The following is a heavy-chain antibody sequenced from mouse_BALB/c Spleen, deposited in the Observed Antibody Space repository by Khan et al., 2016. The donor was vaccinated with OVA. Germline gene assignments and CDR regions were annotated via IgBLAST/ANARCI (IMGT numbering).Heavy chain of an antibody. Sequence: QVQLQQSGPELVKPGASVKISCKASGYTFTDYYITLVKQQPGPGLECIGWIHPGSGHLTYHEQFKDKFTFTVDTSSRPAYLQLSSLTHEDTAVSFCARANYAGSTSEFGYGARGTLVIVSA. J-gene: IGHJ3*01. V-gene: IGHV1-84*02. CDR2: IHPGSGHL. CDR3: ARANYAGSTSEFGY. CDR1: GYTFTDYY. D-gene: IGHD1-1*01.